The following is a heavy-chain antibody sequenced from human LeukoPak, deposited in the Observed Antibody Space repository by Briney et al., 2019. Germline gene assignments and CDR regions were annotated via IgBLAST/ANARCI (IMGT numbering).Heavy chain of an antibody. V-gene: IGHV1-2*02. CDR3: AREIGGYSYGFSVDY. J-gene: IGHJ4*02. D-gene: IGHD5-18*01. CDR2: INPNSGGT. CDR1: GYTFTGYY. Sequence: GASMKVSCKTSGYTFTGYYMHWVRQAPGQGLEWMGWINPNSGGTNYAQKFQGRVTMTRDTSISTAYMELSRLRSDDTATYYCAREIGGYSYGFSVDYWGQGTLVTVSS.